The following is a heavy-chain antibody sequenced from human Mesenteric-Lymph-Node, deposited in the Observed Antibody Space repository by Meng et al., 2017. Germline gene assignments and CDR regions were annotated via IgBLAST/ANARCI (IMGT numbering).Heavy chain of an antibody. CDR3: ARESMVRGVIWSDWFDP. V-gene: IGHV1-18*01. D-gene: IGHD3-10*01. Sequence: ASVKVSCKASGYTFTSYGISWVRQAPEQGLEWMGWISAYNGNTNYAQKLQGRVTMTTDTSTSTAYMELSSLRAEDTAVYYCARESMVRGVIWSDWFDPWGQGTLVTVSS. CDR1: GYTFTSYG. CDR2: ISAYNGNT. J-gene: IGHJ5*02.